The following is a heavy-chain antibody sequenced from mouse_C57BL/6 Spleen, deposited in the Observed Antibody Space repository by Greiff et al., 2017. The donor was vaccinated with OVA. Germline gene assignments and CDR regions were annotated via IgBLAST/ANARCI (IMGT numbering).Heavy chain of an antibody. V-gene: IGHV1-50*01. Sequence: QVQLQQPGAELVKPGASVKLSCKASGYTFTSYWMQWVKQRPGQGLEWIGEIDPSDSYTNYNQKFKGKATLTVDTSSSTAYMQLSSLTSEDSAVYYCARKGGYYPCAYWGQGTLVTVSA. CDR2: IDPSDSYT. CDR1: GYTFTSYW. D-gene: IGHD2-3*01. CDR3: ARKGGYYPCAY. J-gene: IGHJ3*01.